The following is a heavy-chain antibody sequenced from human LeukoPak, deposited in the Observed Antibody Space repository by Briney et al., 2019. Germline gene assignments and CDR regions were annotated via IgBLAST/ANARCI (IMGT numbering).Heavy chain of an antibody. D-gene: IGHD1-26*01. CDR3: ARRSYPYYYFDY. V-gene: IGHV4-59*04. CDR2: IYHSGST. J-gene: IGHJ4*02. CDR1: GGSISSYY. Sequence: SETLSLTCTVSGGSISSYYWSWIRQPPGKGLEWIGSIYHSGSTYYNPSLKSRVTMSVDTSKNQFSLKLSSVTAADTAVYYCARRSYPYYYFDYWGQGTLVTVSS.